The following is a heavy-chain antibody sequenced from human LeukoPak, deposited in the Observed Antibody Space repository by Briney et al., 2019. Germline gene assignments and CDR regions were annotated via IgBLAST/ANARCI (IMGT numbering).Heavy chain of an antibody. CDR1: GFTFSSYS. J-gene: IGHJ5*02. Sequence: GGSLRLSCAASGFTFSSYSMNWVRQAPGKGLEWVSSISSSSSYIYYADSVKGRFTISRDNAKNSLYLQMNSLRAEDTAVYYCARGSGCGWSLGWFDPWGQGTLVTVSS. D-gene: IGHD6-19*01. V-gene: IGHV3-21*01. CDR3: ARGSGCGWSLGWFDP. CDR2: ISSSSSYI.